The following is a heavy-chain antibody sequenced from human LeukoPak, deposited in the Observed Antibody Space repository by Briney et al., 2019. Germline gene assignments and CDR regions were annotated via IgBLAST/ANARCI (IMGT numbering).Heavy chain of an antibody. V-gene: IGHV3-23*01. CDR1: GFTFSSYA. Sequence: GGSLRLSCAASGFTFSSYAMSWVRQAPGKGLEWVSAISGSGGSTYYADSVKGRFTISRDNSKNTLHLQMNSLRAEDTAVYYCAKVPGGSGWYFYYWGQGTLVTVSS. D-gene: IGHD6-19*01. CDR2: ISGSGGST. J-gene: IGHJ4*02. CDR3: AKVPGGSGWYFYY.